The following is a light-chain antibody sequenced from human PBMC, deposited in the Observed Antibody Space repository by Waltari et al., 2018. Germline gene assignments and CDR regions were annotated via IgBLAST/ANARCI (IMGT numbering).Light chain of an antibody. J-gene: IGKJ1*01. Sequence: EIVMTQSPATLSVSPGERATLSCRASQSVSSNLAWYQQKPGQAPRLLIYDASTRATGIPARFSGGGSGTDFTLTITSLQAEDVAVYYCQQYYTPPWTFGQGTKVEIK. CDR1: QSVSSN. CDR2: DAS. V-gene: IGKV3-15*01. CDR3: QQYYTPPWT.